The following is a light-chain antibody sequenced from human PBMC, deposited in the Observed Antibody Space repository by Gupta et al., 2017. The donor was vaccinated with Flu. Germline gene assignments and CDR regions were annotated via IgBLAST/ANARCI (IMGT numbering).Light chain of an antibody. CDR3: QQYNSFWT. CDR2: KAS. J-gene: IGKJ1*01. Sequence: YTFYGSVGDRVTITCRASQSISSWLAWYQQKPGKAPKLLIYKASSLENGVPSRFSGSGSGTEFTLTISSLQSDDFATYYCQQYNSFWTFGQGTKVEIK. V-gene: IGKV1-5*03. CDR1: QSISSW.